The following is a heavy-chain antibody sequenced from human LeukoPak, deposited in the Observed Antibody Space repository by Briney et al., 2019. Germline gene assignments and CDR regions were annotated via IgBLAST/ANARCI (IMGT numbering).Heavy chain of an antibody. V-gene: IGHV1-69*13. CDR1: GGTFSSYA. Sequence: GXSVKVSCKASGGTFSSYAISWVRQAPGQGLEWMGGIIPIFGTANYAQKFQGRVTITADESTSTAYMELSSLRSEDTAVYYCARTPDYGDYMVNYFDYWGQGTLVTVSS. CDR3: ARTPDYGDYMVNYFDY. J-gene: IGHJ4*02. CDR2: IIPIFGTA. D-gene: IGHD4-17*01.